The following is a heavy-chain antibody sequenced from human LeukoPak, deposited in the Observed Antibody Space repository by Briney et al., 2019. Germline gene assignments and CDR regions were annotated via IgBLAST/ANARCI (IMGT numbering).Heavy chain of an antibody. Sequence: GGSLRLSCAASGFTFSSYGMHWVRQAPGKGLEWVAFIRYDGSNKYYADSVKGRFTISRDNSKNTLYLQMNSLRAEDTGVYYCAKDHLPGIVVADRDYWGQGTLVTVSS. CDR3: AKDHLPGIVVADRDY. CDR1: GFTFSSYG. V-gene: IGHV3-30*02. J-gene: IGHJ4*02. CDR2: IRYDGSNK. D-gene: IGHD6-19*01.